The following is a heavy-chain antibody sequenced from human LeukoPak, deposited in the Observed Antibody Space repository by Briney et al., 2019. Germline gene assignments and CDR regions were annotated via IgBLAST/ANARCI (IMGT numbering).Heavy chain of an antibody. D-gene: IGHD5-24*01. V-gene: IGHV4-59*08. CDR1: GGSISSYY. CDR3: ARHSRDGYPA. CDR2: IYYSGST. J-gene: IGHJ5*02. Sequence: RTSETLSLTCAVSGGSISSYYWSWIRQPPGKGLEWIGYIYYSGSTNYNPSLKSRVTISVDTSKNQFSLKLSSVTAADTAVYYCARHSRDGYPAWGQGTLVTVSS.